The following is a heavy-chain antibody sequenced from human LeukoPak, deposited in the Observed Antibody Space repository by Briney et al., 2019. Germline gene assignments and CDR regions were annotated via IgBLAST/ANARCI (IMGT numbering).Heavy chain of an antibody. CDR3: ARDNLGITMIGRLDY. CDR1: GFTFSSYS. CDR2: ISSSSSYI. Sequence: GGSLRLSCAASGFTFSSYSMNWVRQAPGKGLEWVSSISSSSSYIYYADSVKGRFTISRDNAKNSLYLQMNSLRAEDTAVYYCARDNLGITMIGRLDYWGQGTLVTVSS. J-gene: IGHJ4*02. D-gene: IGHD3-22*01. V-gene: IGHV3-21*01.